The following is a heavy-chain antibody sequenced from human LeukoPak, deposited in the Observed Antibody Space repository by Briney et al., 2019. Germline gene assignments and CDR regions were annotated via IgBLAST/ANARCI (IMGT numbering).Heavy chain of an antibody. V-gene: IGHV3-23*01. CDR3: AHGAMYQLDY. J-gene: IGHJ4*02. Sequence: GGSLRLSCAASGFSFSSHGMSWVRQAPGKGLEWVSGIIGGAGSTCYADSVKGRFTISGDNSKNTLFLQMDSLRAEDTAVYYCAHGAMYQLDYWGQGTLVTVSS. CDR1: GFSFSSHG. D-gene: IGHD2-2*01. CDR2: IIGGAGST.